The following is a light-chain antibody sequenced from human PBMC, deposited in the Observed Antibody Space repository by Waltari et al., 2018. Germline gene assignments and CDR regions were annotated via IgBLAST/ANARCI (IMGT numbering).Light chain of an antibody. Sequence: QSALTQPASLSGSPGQSITIPCAGTKNDIGTYNFFSWFQQFPGQAPKLIVSEATKRPSGVSYRFSGSKSGNTASLTISGLQAEDEADYYCCSYAGGSRVIFGGGTKLTVL. CDR3: CSYAGGSRVI. CDR1: KNDIGTYNF. V-gene: IGLV2-23*01. J-gene: IGLJ2*01. CDR2: EAT.